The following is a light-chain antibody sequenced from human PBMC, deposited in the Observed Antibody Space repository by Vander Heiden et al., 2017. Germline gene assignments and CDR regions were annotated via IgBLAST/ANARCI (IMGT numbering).Light chain of an antibody. V-gene: IGLV1-40*01. CDR2: SND. Sequence: QSVLTQPSSVSGAPRPRVLISCPGSSANTGTGYDAHWDQQAPRTGPLLLIYSNDHRPSGVPDRFSGSKSGTSASLAITGLQGDDEADYYCQSYDSSLSASVFGGGTKLTVL. J-gene: IGLJ2*01. CDR1: SANTGTGYD. CDR3: QSYDSSLSASV.